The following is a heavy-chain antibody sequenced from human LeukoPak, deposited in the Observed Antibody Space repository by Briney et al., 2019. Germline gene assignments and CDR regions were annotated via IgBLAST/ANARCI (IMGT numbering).Heavy chain of an antibody. Sequence: PGGSLRLPCAASGFKLSSYNITGAARAPGKGRGGISYISTGSGTIYYADSVKGRFTVSRDNAKNSLFLQMNSLRDEDTAVYYCARSLNPPFDYWGQGTLVTVSS. D-gene: IGHD1-14*01. J-gene: IGHJ4*02. CDR2: ISTGSGTI. V-gene: IGHV3-48*02. CDR3: ARSLNPPFDY. CDR1: GFKLSSYN.